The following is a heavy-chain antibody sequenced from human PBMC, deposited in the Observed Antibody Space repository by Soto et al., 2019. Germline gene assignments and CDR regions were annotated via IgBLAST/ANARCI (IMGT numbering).Heavy chain of an antibody. CDR1: GFSFTSYE. D-gene: IGHD3-10*01. CDR3: ARDIGEGNWFDP. J-gene: IGHJ5*02. CDR2: ISTGGGAI. Sequence: PGESLRLSCEASGFSFTSYEMNWVRQAPGKGRGWVSYISTGGGAIHYADSVKGRFTVSRDNAKSSLYLQMNSLRAEDTALNYWARDIGEGNWFDPWGQGTLVTVSS. V-gene: IGHV3-48*03.